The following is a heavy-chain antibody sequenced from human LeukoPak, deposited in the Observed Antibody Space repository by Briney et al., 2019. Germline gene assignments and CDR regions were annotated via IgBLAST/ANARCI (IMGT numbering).Heavy chain of an antibody. CDR3: ASNGHRPNPYCSGGSCYRPNYYYYYMDV. CDR1: SGSFSGYY. CDR2: INHSGST. J-gene: IGHJ6*03. Sequence: PSETLSLTCAVYSGSFSGYYWSWIRQPPGKGLEWIGEINHSGSTNYNPSLKSRVTISVDTSKNQFSLKLSSVTAADTAVYYCASNGHRPNPYCSGGSCYRPNYYYYYMDVWGKGTTVTVSS. D-gene: IGHD2-15*01. V-gene: IGHV4-34*01.